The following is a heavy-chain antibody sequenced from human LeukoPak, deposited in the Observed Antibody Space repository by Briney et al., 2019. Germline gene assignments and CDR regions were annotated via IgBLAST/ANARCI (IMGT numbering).Heavy chain of an antibody. CDR2: IGDAGT. J-gene: IGHJ3*01. CDR1: GFTFSSYG. V-gene: IGHV3-NL1*01. D-gene: IGHD3-16*01. Sequence: PGGSLRLSCAASGFTFSSYGMHWVRQAPGKGLEWVSSIGDAGTYYADSVKGRFTISRDNSKNMLYLQLNSLRAGDTAMYYCAKNLGPFDVRGQGTMVTVSS. CDR3: AKNLGPFDV.